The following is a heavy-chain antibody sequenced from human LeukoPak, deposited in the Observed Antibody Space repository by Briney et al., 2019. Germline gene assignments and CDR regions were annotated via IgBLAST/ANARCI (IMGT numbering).Heavy chain of an antibody. CDR3: AQGGYDFWSGLYDAFDI. CDR2: IYHSGST. V-gene: IGHV4-34*01. D-gene: IGHD3-3*01. J-gene: IGHJ3*02. CDR1: GGSFSGYY. Sequence: PSETLSLTCAVYGGSFSGYYWSWIRQPPGKGLEWIGSIYHSGSTYYNPSLKSRVTISVDTSKNQFSLKLSSVTAADTAVYYCAQGGYDFWSGLYDAFDIWGQGTMVTVSS.